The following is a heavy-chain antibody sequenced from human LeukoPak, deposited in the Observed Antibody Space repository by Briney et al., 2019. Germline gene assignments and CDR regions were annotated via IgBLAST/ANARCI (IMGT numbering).Heavy chain of an antibody. J-gene: IGHJ4*02. CDR2: IYPGDSDT. CDR1: GYSFTSYW. CDR3: ARSYSSSWYHFNY. D-gene: IGHD6-13*01. V-gene: IGHV5-51*01. Sequence: GESLKISCQGSGYSFTSYWIGWVRQMPGKGLEWMGIIYPGDSDTRYSPSFQGQVTISADKSISTAYLQWSSLKASDTAMYYCARSYSSSWYHFNYWGQGTLVTVSS.